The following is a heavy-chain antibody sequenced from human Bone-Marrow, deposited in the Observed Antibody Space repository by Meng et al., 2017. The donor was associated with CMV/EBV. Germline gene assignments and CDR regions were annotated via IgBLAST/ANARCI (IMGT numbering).Heavy chain of an antibody. V-gene: IGHV1-24*01. Sequence: ASVKVSCKVSGYTFTELSMHWVRQAPGKGLEWMGGFDPEDGETIYAQKFQGRVTITTDESTSTAYMELSSLRSEDTAVYYCARDPRVLGATNYYYYYGMDVWGQGTTVTVSS. CDR3: ARDPRVLGATNYYYYYGMDV. CDR2: FDPEDGET. J-gene: IGHJ6*02. D-gene: IGHD3-3*01. CDR1: GYTFTELS.